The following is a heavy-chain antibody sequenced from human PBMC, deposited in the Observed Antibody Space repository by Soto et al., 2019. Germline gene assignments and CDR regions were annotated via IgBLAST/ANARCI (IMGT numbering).Heavy chain of an antibody. CDR3: ARAGAPDIEQQLAPSYYYYMDV. V-gene: IGHV4-59*01. J-gene: IGHJ6*03. CDR2: IYYSGST. D-gene: IGHD6-13*01. CDR1: GGTIISYY. Sequence: SETLSLTCTVSGGTIISYYWSWIRQPPGKGLEWIGYIYYSGSTNHNPSLKSRVTISVDTSKNQFSLKLSSVTAADTAVYYCARAGAPDIEQQLAPSYYYYMDVWGKGTAVTVSS.